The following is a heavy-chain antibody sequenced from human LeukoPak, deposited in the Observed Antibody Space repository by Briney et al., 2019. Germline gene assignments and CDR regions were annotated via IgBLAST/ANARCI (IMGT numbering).Heavy chain of an antibody. D-gene: IGHD3-10*01. CDR2: IIPIFGTA. Sequence: SVKVSCKASGGTFSSYAISWVRQAPGQGLEWMGGIIPIFGTANYAQKFQGRVTITADESTSTAYMELSGLRSEDTAVYYCARGGPLTYYYGSGSYFYYFDYWGQGTLVTVSS. CDR1: GGTFSSYA. J-gene: IGHJ4*02. CDR3: ARGGPLTYYYGSGSYFYYFDY. V-gene: IGHV1-69*13.